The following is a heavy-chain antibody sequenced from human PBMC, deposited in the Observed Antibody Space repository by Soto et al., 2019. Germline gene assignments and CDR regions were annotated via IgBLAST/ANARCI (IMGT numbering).Heavy chain of an antibody. V-gene: IGHV3-30*18. J-gene: IGHJ4*02. CDR3: ANLDDGDYEFDY. Sequence: QVQLVESGGGVVQPGRSLRLSCAASGFTFSSYGMHWVRQAPGKGLEWVAVISYDGSNKYYADSVKGRFTISRDNSKNTLYLQMNSLRAEDTAVYYCANLDDGDYEFDYWGQGTLVTVSA. CDR1: GFTFSSYG. CDR2: ISYDGSNK. D-gene: IGHD4-17*01.